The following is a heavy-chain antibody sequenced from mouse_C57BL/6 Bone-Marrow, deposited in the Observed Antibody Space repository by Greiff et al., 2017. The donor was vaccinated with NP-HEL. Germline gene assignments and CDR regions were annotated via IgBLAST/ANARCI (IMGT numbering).Heavy chain of an antibody. CDR2: ISGGGGNT. J-gene: IGHJ4*01. CDR1: GFTFSSYT. CDR3: ARRYLYYAMDY. V-gene: IGHV5-9*01. Sequence: EVQLVESGGGLVKPGGSLKLSCAASGFTFSSYTMSWVRQTPEKRLEWVATISGGGGNTYYPDSVKGRFTISRDNANNTLYLQMSSLRSEDTALYYCARRYLYYAMDYWGQGTSVTVSS.